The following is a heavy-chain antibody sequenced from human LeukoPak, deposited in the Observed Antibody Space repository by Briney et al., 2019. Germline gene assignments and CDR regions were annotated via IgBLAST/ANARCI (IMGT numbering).Heavy chain of an antibody. CDR3: AREGHSSSWYDY. CDR2: MNPNSGNT. Sequence: ASVKVSCKASGYTFTSYDINWVRQATGQGLEWMGWMNPNSGNTGYAQKFQGRVTMTRNTSISTAYMELSSLRSEDTAVYYCAREGHSSSWYDYWGQGTLVTVSS. CDR1: GYTFTSYD. V-gene: IGHV1-8*01. J-gene: IGHJ4*02. D-gene: IGHD6-13*01.